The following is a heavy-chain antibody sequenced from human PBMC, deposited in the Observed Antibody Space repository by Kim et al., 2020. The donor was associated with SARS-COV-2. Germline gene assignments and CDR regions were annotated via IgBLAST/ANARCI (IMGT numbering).Heavy chain of an antibody. Sequence: SVKISCKASGGTFSSYAISWVRQAPGQGLEWMGGIIPIFGTANYAQKFQGRVTITADESTSTAYMELSSLRSEDTAVYYCARERVRISSWYFFQGGNWFDPWGQGTLVTVSS. V-gene: IGHV1-69*13. D-gene: IGHD6-13*01. CDR3: ARERVRISSWYFFQGGNWFDP. CDR2: IIPIFGTA. CDR1: GGTFSSYA. J-gene: IGHJ5*02.